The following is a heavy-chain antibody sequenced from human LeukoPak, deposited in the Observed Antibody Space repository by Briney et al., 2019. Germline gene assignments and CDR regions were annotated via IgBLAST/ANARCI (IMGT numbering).Heavy chain of an antibody. J-gene: IGHJ4*02. V-gene: IGHV3-53*01. D-gene: IGHD6-13*01. CDR2: IYSSGST. CDR3: ARGQQLVKTD. Sequence: GGSLRLSCVASGFTVSSNYMSWVRQAPEKGLEWVSIIYSSGSTYYADSVKGRFTISRDNSKNTVYLQMDSLRAEDTALYYCARGQQLVKTDWGQGTLVTVSS. CDR1: GFTVSSNY.